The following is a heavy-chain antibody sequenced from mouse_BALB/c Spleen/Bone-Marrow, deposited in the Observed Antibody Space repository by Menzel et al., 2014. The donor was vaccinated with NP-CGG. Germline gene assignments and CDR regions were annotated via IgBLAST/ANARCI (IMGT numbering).Heavy chain of an antibody. CDR1: GFNIKDTY. CDR2: IDPANGNT. CDR3: ASYVYGYYFDY. J-gene: IGHJ2*01. D-gene: IGHD2-2*01. V-gene: IGHV14-3*02. Sequence: EVQRVESGAELVKPGASVKLSCTASGFNIKDTYMHWVKQRPEQGLGWIGRIDPANGNTKYDPKFQGKATITADTSSNTAYLQLGSLTSEDTAVYYCASYVYGYYFDYWGQGTTLTVSS.